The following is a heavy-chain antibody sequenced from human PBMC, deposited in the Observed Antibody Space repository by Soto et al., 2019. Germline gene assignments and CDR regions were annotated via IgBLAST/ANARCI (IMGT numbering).Heavy chain of an antibody. V-gene: IGHV4-61*01. CDR1: GGSVSNATYF. J-gene: IGHJ6*02. Sequence: SESLSRTYHLSGGSVSNATYFWSWVRQPPGGGLEWFAYILHSGSSMYNTRLKSRVKISVSKSKTHFSLRLTSVTAADTAVYYCARGMYNSGWNLDVWG. D-gene: IGHD6-19*01. CDR2: ILHSGSS. CDR3: ARGMYNSGWNLDV.